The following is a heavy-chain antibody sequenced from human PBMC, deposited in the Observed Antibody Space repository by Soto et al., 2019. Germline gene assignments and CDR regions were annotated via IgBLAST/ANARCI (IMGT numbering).Heavy chain of an antibody. CDR1: GGSISSGGYY. CDR3: ARDPEYSYGFDY. J-gene: IGHJ4*02. V-gene: IGHV4-31*03. D-gene: IGHD5-18*01. Sequence: SETLSLTCTVSGGSISSGGYYWIWIRQHPGKGLEWIGYIYYSGSTYYNPSLKSRVTISVDTSKNQFSLKLSSVTAADTAVYYCARDPEYSYGFDYWGQGTLVTVSS. CDR2: IYYSGST.